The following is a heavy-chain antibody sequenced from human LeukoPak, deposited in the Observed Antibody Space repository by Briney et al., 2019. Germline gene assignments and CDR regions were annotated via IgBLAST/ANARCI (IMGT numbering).Heavy chain of an antibody. J-gene: IGHJ4*02. CDR3: AKDLTPLWLGELDSPTDY. Sequence: PGRSLRLSCAASGFTFSSYGMHWVRQAPGKGLEWVAVISYDGSNKYYADSVKGRFTISRDNSKNTLYLQMNSLRAEDTAVYYCAKDLTPLWLGELDSPTDYWGQGTLVTVSS. D-gene: IGHD3-10*01. V-gene: IGHV3-30*18. CDR2: ISYDGSNK. CDR1: GFTFSSYG.